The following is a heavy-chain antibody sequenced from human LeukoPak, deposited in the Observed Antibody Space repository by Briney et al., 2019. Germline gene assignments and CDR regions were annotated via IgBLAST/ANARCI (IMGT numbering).Heavy chain of an antibody. D-gene: IGHD3-22*01. CDR3: ARVRYDTSGYFVEGFDS. V-gene: IGHV3-43*02. CDR2: ITGRDSST. Sequence: GGSLRLSCAASGFNFADTAIHWARQRPGKGLQWVSLITGRDSSTYYADSVKGRFTVSRDNSKKSTFLQMTSLRIEDTAFYYCARVRYDTSGYFVEGFDSWGHGTLVTVSS. J-gene: IGHJ4*01. CDR1: GFNFADTA.